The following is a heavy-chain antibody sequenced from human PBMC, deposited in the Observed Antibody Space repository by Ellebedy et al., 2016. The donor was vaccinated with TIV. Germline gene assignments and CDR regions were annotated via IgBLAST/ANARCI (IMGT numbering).Heavy chain of an antibody. CDR1: GGTFSSYA. D-gene: IGHD3-16*01. CDR2: INPNSGVT. V-gene: IGHV1-18*01. CDR3: ATWGEGMDV. Sequence: AASVKVSCKASGGTFSSYAISWVRQAPGQGLEWMGWINPNSGVTNYAQKLQGRVTMTTDTSTSTAYMELRSLRSDDTAVYYCATWGEGMDVWGQGTTVTVSS. J-gene: IGHJ6*02.